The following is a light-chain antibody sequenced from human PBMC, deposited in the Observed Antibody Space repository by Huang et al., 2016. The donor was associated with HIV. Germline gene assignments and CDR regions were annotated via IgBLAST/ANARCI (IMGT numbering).Light chain of an antibody. J-gene: IGKJ2*01. CDR3: QQSYRTPRT. CDR2: GAS. CDR1: QAIDKY. V-gene: IGKV1-39*01. Sequence: DIQMTQFPTSLSASVEDRVTITCRAGQAIDKYLNWYQQKSGRAPRLLIYGASKVQSGVPSRFSGRASGTHFSLTINSLQPDDSAIYYCQQSYRTPRTFGQGTNLEI.